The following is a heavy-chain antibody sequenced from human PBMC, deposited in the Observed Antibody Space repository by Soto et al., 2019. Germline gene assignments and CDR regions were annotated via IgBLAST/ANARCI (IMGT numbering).Heavy chain of an antibody. J-gene: IGHJ4*02. CDR2: IRNKANSYAT. Sequence: GSVKIGCAACSLTFRSSSVHGVRKTSGKGLEWVGRIRNKANSYATAYAASVRGRFTISRDDSKNTAFLQMNSLNTEDTAVYYCISHTPEDMIRTWGEGTLVTVYS. V-gene: IGHV3-73*01. D-gene: IGHD2-15*01. CDR1: SLTFRSSS. CDR3: ISHTPEDMIRT.